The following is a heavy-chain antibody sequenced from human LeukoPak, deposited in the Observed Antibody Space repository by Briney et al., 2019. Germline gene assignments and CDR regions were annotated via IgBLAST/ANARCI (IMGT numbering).Heavy chain of an antibody. Sequence: SQTLSLTCTVSGGSISSGSYYWSWIRQPAGKGLEWIGRIYTSGSTNYNPSLKSRVTISVDTSKNQFSLKLSSVTAADTAVYCCARDRVDYCSSTSCYGYYFDYWGQGTLVTVSS. CDR3: ARDRVDYCSSTSCYGYYFDY. V-gene: IGHV4-61*02. J-gene: IGHJ4*02. CDR2: IYTSGST. CDR1: GGSISSGSYY. D-gene: IGHD2-2*01.